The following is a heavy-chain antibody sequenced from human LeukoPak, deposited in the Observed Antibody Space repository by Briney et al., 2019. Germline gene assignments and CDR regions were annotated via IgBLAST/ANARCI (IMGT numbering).Heavy chain of an antibody. Sequence: SETLSLTCTVSGGSISSSYYYWGWIRQPPGKGLEWIGSIYYGGSTYYNPSLKSRVTISVDTSKNQFSLRLSSVTAADTAVYYCARLLLCSGSLYYFDYWGQGTLVTVSS. D-gene: IGHD1-26*01. V-gene: IGHV4-39*01. J-gene: IGHJ4*02. CDR2: IYYGGST. CDR3: ARLLLCSGSLYYFDY. CDR1: GGSISSSYYY.